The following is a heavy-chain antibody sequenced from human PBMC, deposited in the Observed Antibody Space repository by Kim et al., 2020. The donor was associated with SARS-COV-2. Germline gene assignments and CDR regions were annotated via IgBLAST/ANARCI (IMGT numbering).Heavy chain of an antibody. Sequence: ASVKVSCKASGYTFTSYAMNWVRQAPGQGLEWMGWINTNTGNPTYAQGFTGRFVFSLDTSVSTAYLQISSLKAEDTAVYYCATTYYDSRRYYYGMDVWGQGTTVTVSS. CDR3: ATTYYDSRRYYYGMDV. D-gene: IGHD3-22*01. CDR2: INTNTGNP. V-gene: IGHV7-4-1*02. J-gene: IGHJ6*02. CDR1: GYTFTSYA.